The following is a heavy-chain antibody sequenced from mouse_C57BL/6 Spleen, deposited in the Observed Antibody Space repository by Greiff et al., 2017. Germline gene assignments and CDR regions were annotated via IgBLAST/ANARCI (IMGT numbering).Heavy chain of an antibody. CDR2: IRNKANGYTT. J-gene: IGHJ2*01. CDR1: GLTFTDYY. D-gene: IGHD2-3*01. CDR3: ASLSRDGYSDY. V-gene: IGHV7-3*01. Sequence: EVHLVESGGGLVQPGGSLSLSCAASGLTFTDYYMSWVRQPPGKALEWLGFIRNKANGYTTEYSASVKGRFTISRDNSQSILYLQMNALRAEDSATYYCASLSRDGYSDYWGQGTTLTVSS.